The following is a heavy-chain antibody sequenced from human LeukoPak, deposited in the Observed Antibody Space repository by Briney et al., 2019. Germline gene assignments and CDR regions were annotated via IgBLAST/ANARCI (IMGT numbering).Heavy chain of an antibody. CDR3: ARAPYYETTGPL. V-gene: IGHV3-7*01. Sequence: PGGSLRLPCVASGFTFSSHWMSWVRQAPEKGLEWVANIRQDGNEKYYVDSAKGRFTISRDNAKNSLYLQMNSLRAEDTAVYYCARAPYYETTGPLWGQGTLVTVSS. CDR2: IRQDGNEK. J-gene: IGHJ4*02. CDR1: GFTFSSHW. D-gene: IGHD3-22*01.